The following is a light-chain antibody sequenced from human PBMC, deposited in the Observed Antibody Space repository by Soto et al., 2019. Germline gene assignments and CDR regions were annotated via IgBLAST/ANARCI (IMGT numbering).Light chain of an antibody. CDR2: KAS. J-gene: IGKJ1*01. CDR3: QQYNSYSRT. CDR1: QSISSW. Sequence: DIQMTQFPSTLSASVGDRVTITCRASQSISSWLAWYQQKPGKAPKLLIYKASSLESGVPSRFSGSGSGTAFTLTISSLQPDDFATYYCQQYNSYSRTFGQGTKVEIK. V-gene: IGKV1-5*03.